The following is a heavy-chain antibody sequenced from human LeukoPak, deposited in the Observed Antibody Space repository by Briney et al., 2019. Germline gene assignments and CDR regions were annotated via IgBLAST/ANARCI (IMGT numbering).Heavy chain of an antibody. Sequence: GGSLRFSCAASGFTFSNYAMSWVRQAPRKGLEWVSSITGSGGTTYYADSVKGRFTISRDNSKNTLYLQMNSLRAEDTAVYYCSGGYYFDYWGQGTLVTVSS. V-gene: IGHV3-23*01. CDR3: SGGYYFDY. D-gene: IGHD1-26*01. CDR2: ITGSGGTT. J-gene: IGHJ4*02. CDR1: GFTFSNYA.